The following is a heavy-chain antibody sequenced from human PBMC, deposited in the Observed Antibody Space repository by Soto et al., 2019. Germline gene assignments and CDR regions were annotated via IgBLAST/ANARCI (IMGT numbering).Heavy chain of an antibody. V-gene: IGHV4-31*03. CDR2: IYYSGST. J-gene: IGHJ4*02. CDR3: ARGAYDYIWGSYRYVLFDY. CDR1: GGSISSGGYY. Sequence: PSETLSLTCTVSGGSISSGGYYWSWIRQHPGKGLEWIGYIYYSGSTYYNPSLKSRVTISVDTSKNQFSLKLSSVTAADTAVYYCARGAYDYIWGSYRYVLFDYWGQGTLVTVSS. D-gene: IGHD3-16*02.